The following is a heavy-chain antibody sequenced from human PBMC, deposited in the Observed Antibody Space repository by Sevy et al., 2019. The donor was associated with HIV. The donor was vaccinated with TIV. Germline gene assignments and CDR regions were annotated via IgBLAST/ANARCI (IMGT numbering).Heavy chain of an antibody. Sequence: GESLKISCKGSGYSFTSYWIGWVRQMPGKGLEWMGIIYPGDSDTRYSPSFQGQVTISADKSISTAYLQWSSLKASDTAMYYCARHRGYSTTPTYYYYGMDVWGQRTTVTVSS. CDR2: IYPGDSDT. D-gene: IGHD6-13*01. CDR3: ARHRGYSTTPTYYYYGMDV. J-gene: IGHJ6*02. V-gene: IGHV5-51*01. CDR1: GYSFTSYW.